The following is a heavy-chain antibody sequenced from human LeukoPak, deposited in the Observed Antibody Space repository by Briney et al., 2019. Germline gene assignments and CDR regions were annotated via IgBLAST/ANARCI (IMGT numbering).Heavy chain of an antibody. CDR2: INTDGSST. Sequence: GGSLRLSCSASGFTLSNFWIHWVRQAPGKGLVWVSRINTDGSSTNYADSVKGRFAVSRDNAKNTLYLQMNSPRVEDTAVYYCARVIGWDEPFDLWGQGTMVTVSS. J-gene: IGHJ3*01. CDR3: ARVIGWDEPFDL. D-gene: IGHD1-26*01. V-gene: IGHV3-74*01. CDR1: GFTLSNFW.